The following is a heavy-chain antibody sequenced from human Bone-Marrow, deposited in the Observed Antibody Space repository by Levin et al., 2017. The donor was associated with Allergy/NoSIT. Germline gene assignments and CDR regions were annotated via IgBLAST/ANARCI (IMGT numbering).Heavy chain of an antibody. D-gene: IGHD3-16*01. CDR3: AKGGITRDFYYHDMDV. J-gene: IGHJ6*02. Sequence: LSLTCAASEFTFRRYGMHWVRQAPGKGLEWVAVISFDGINKHYGDSVKGRFTISRDNSKNTLFPQMSSLRPDDTAVYSCAKGGITRDFYYHDMDVWSQGTTVTVSS. CDR1: EFTFRRYG. V-gene: IGHV3-30*18. CDR2: ISFDGINK.